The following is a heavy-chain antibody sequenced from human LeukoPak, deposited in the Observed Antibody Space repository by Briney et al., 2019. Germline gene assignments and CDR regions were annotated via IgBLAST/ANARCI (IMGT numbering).Heavy chain of an antibody. CDR2: INPSGGST. V-gene: IGHV1-46*01. CDR1: GYTFTSYY. J-gene: IGHJ4*02. CDR3: ASSYGDYAAFDY. D-gene: IGHD4-17*01. Sequence: ASVKVSCKASGYTFTSYYMHWVRQAPGQGLEWMGIINPSGGSTSYAQKFQGRVTMTRDTSTSTVYMELSSLRSEDTAVYYCASSYGDYAAFDYWGQGTLVTVSS.